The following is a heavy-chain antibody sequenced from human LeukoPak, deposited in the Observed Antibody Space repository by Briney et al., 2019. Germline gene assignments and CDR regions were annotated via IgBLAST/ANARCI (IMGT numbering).Heavy chain of an antibody. CDR1: GDSVSNKNTA. Sequence: SQTLSLTCAISGDSVSNKNTAWNWIRQSPSRGLEWLGRTYYRSKWHNTYAASVKSRITINPDTSKNQFSLQLNSVTPEDTAVYYCARDLPYYDRGEVYFDYWGQGTLVTVSS. CDR3: ARDLPYYDRGEVYFDY. CDR2: TYYRSKWHN. J-gene: IGHJ4*02. V-gene: IGHV6-1*01. D-gene: IGHD3-22*01.